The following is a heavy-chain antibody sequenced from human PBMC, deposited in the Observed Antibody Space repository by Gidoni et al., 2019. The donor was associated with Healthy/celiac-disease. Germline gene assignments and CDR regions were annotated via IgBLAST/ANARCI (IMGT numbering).Heavy chain of an antibody. J-gene: IGHJ6*02. D-gene: IGHD3-3*01. CDR2: ISYDGSKK. CDR3: ASPYYDCWSGYYSYYYYGMDV. V-gene: IGHV3-30-3*01. CDR1: GFTFSSYA. Sequence: QVQLVESGGGVVQPGRSLRLSCAAFGFTFSSYAMPWVRQAPGKGREWVACISYDGSKKYYADSVKGRFTISRDNSKNTLYLQMNSLRAEDTAVYYCASPYYDCWSGYYSYYYYGMDVWGQGTTFTVSS.